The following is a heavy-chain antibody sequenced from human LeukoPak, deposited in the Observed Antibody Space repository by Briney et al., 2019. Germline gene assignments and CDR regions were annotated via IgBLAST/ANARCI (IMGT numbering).Heavy chain of an antibody. J-gene: IGHJ4*02. V-gene: IGHV3-30*02. CDR2: IRYDGSDK. D-gene: IGHD2-15*01. CDR3: ARGPISVVAALGIFDY. CDR1: GFIFSSYD. Sequence: GGSLRLSCAPSGFIFSSYDMHWVRQAPGKGLEWVSFIRYDGSDKYYADSVKGRFTISRDNSKDTLYLQMNSLRGEDTAVYYCARGPISVVAALGIFDYWGQGTLVTVSS.